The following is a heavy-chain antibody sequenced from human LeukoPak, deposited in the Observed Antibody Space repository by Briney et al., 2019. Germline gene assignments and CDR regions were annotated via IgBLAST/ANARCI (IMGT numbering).Heavy chain of an antibody. CDR2: INHSGST. CDR1: GGPISSYY. D-gene: IGHD6-13*01. V-gene: IGHV4-34*01. Sequence: SETLSLTCTVSGGPISSYYWSWIRQPPGKGLEWIGEINHSGSTNYNPSLKSRVTISVDTSKNQFSLKLSSVTAADTAVYYCARTWGSSSWYRQDAFDIWGQGTMVTVSS. J-gene: IGHJ3*02. CDR3: ARTWGSSSWYRQDAFDI.